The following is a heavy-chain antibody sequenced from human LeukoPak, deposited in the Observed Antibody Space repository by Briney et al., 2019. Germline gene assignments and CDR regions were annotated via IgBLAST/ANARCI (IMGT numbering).Heavy chain of an antibody. J-gene: IGHJ4*02. Sequence: GGSLRLPCAASGFTFSSYAMSWVRQAPGKGLEWVSAISGSGGSTYYADSVKGRFTISRDNSKNTLYLQMNSLRAEDTAVYYCAILPWGLDFDYWGQGTLVTVSS. V-gene: IGHV3-23*01. CDR1: GFTFSSYA. CDR2: ISGSGGST. CDR3: AILPWGLDFDY. D-gene: IGHD7-27*01.